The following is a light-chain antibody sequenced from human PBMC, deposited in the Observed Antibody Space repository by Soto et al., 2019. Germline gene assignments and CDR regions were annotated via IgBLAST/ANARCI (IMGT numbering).Light chain of an antibody. V-gene: IGLV2-14*03. Sequence: QSALTQPASVSGSPGQSITISCTGTISDVGGYNYVSWYQHHPDKAPKLVIYDVTNRPSGVSNRFSGSKAGNTASLTISGLQAEDEADYYCNSYTGSATPYVFGTGTKLTVL. CDR3: NSYTGSATPYV. CDR2: DVT. CDR1: ISDVGGYNY. J-gene: IGLJ1*01.